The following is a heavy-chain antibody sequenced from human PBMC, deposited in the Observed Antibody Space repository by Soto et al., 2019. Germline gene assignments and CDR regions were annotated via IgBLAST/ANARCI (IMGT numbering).Heavy chain of an antibody. CDR2: IGTAGDT. CDR3: ARGQEVGAHFFDS. J-gene: IGHJ4*02. CDR1: GFTFSGFD. D-gene: IGHD2-15*01. V-gene: IGHV3-13*01. Sequence: VGSLRLSCDASGFTFSGFDMHWVRQPTGKGLEWVSTIGTAGDTYYAVSVKGRFTISRDNAKNSLSLQMNSLRAGDTAVYFCARGQEVGAHFFDSWGQGTQVTVSS.